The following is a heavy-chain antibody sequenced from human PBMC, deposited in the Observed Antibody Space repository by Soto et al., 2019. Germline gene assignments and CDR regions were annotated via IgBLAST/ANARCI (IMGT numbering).Heavy chain of an antibody. CDR1: GGSISSSSYY. J-gene: IGHJ4*02. CDR3: ARHPITMVRGVITKGGYFDY. CDR2: IYYSGST. Sequence: PSETLSLTCTVSGGSISSSSYYWGWIRQPPGKGLEWIGSIYYSGSTYYNPSLKSRVTISVDTSKNQFSLKLSSVTAADTAVYYCARHPITMVRGVITKGGYFDYWGQGTLVTVSS. V-gene: IGHV4-39*01. D-gene: IGHD3-10*01.